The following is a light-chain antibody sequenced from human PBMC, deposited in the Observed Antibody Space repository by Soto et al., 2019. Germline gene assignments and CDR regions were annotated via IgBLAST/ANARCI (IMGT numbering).Light chain of an antibody. Sequence: DIQMTQSPSSLSASVGDRVTITCRASQSIYSSLNWYHQKPGKAPKLLIYAASNLQSGVPSRFSGSGSGTDFTLSISSLQPEDFATYYCQQSYRAPYTFGQGTKLEI. V-gene: IGKV1-39*01. CDR2: AAS. J-gene: IGKJ2*01. CDR1: QSIYSS. CDR3: QQSYRAPYT.